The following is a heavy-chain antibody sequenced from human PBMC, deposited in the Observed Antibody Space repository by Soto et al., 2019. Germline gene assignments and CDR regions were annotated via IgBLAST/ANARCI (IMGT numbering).Heavy chain of an antibody. D-gene: IGHD6-6*01. V-gene: IGHV4-59*01. CDR2: VYYTGST. Sequence: QVQLQESGPGLVKPSETLSLTCRVSGGSMSGYYWSWVRLAPGKGLEWIGYVYYTGSTNYNPSLQSRVSISVDTSNKHFSLSLSLVTAAYTGVYFCARSIAVPSGHIDHWGQGIRVTISS. J-gene: IGHJ4*02. CDR3: ARSIAVPSGHIDH. CDR1: GGSMSGYY.